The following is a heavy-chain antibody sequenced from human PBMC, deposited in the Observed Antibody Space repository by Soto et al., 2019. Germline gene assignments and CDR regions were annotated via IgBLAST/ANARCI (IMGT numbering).Heavy chain of an antibody. CDR3: ARHKSLNRYDILTGYYPVRYYGMDV. D-gene: IGHD3-9*01. CDR1: GYSFTSYW. CDR2: IDPSDSYT. J-gene: IGHJ6*02. V-gene: IGHV5-10-1*01. Sequence: GESLKISCKGSGYSFTSYWISWVRQMPGKGLEWMGRIDPSDSYTNYSPSFQGHVTISADKSISTAYLQWSSLKASDTAMYYCARHKSLNRYDILTGYYPVRYYGMDVWGQGTTVTVSS.